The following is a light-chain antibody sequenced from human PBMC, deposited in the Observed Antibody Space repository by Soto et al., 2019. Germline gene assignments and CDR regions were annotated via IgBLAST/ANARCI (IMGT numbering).Light chain of an antibody. V-gene: IGKV1-5*03. J-gene: IGKJ1*01. CDR2: KAS. CDR1: QSISSW. CDR3: QQYNSYWT. Sequence: DIQMTQSPSTLSAAVGDRVTITCRAIQSISSWLAWYQQKPGKAPKLLLCKASSLESGVPSRFSGSGSGTEFTLTISCLQPDDFATYYCQQYNSYWTFGQGTKVEIK.